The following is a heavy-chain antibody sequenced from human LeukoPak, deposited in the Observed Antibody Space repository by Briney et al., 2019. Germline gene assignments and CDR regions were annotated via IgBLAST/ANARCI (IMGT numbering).Heavy chain of an antibody. J-gene: IGHJ3*02. CDR3: ARVRLDRSERYLDAFEN. Sequence: GASVKVSCKASGYTFTRYYMHWVRQAPGQGLEWMGIINPSGGSARYAQKFQGRVTMTRDTSTSTAYMELSSLRSEDTAVYYCARVRLDRSERYLDAFENWGQGTMVTVSS. V-gene: IGHV1-46*01. CDR2: INPSGGSA. D-gene: IGHD4-17*01. CDR1: GYTFTRYY.